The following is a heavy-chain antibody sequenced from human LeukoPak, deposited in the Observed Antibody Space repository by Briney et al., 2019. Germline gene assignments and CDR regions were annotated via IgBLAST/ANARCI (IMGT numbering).Heavy chain of an antibody. CDR3: ARGLYSYGLDY. D-gene: IGHD5-18*01. V-gene: IGHV4-34*01. CDR1: GGSFSGYY. CDR2: INHSGST. Sequence: SETLSLTCAVYGGSFSGYYWSWIRQPPGKGLEWIGEINHSGSTNYNPSLKSRATISVDTSKNQFSLKLSSVTAADTAVYYCARGLYSYGLDYWGQGTLVTVSS. J-gene: IGHJ4*02.